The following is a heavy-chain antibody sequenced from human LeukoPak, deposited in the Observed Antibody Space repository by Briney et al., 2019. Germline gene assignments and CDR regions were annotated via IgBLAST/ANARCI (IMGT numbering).Heavy chain of an antibody. J-gene: IGHJ4*02. CDR3: ARDAPIVGANIPADY. CDR2: IYHSGTT. CDR1: GFTFSSYE. Sequence: GSLRLSCAASGFTFSSYEMHWVRQAPGKGLEWIGSIYHSGTTYYNPSLKSRVTISVDTSKNQFSLKLSSVTAADTAVYYCARDAPIVGANIPADYWGQGTLVTVSS. D-gene: IGHD1-26*01. V-gene: IGHV4-38-2*02.